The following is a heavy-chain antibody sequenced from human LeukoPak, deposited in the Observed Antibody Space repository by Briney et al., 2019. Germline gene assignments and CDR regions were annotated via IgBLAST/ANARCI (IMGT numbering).Heavy chain of an antibody. CDR3: ARDPLRRDPIFGGENWFDP. D-gene: IGHD3-10*01. J-gene: IGHJ5*02. CDR1: GFTFSSYS. CDR2: ISSSSSYI. Sequence: GGSLRLSCAASGFTFSSYSMNWVRQAPGKGLEWVSSISSSSSYIYYADSVKGRFTISRDNAKNSLYLQMNSLRAEDTAVYYCARDPLRRDPIFGGENWFDPWGQGTLVTVSS. V-gene: IGHV3-21*01.